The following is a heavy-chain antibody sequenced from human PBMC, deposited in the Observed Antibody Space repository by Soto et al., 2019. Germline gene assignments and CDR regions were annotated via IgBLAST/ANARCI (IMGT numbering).Heavy chain of an antibody. V-gene: IGHV6-1*01. CDR1: GDSVSSNRAA. CDR3: ARAFSRTMIVVVNYGMDV. CDR2: TYYRSKWYN. D-gene: IGHD3-22*01. Sequence: PTQTLLLTCAISGDSVSSNRAAWNWIWQSKSRGLEWLGRTYYRSKWYNDYAVSVKSRITINPDTSKNQFSLQLNSVTPEDTAVYYCARAFSRTMIVVVNYGMDVWGQGTTVTLS. J-gene: IGHJ6*02.